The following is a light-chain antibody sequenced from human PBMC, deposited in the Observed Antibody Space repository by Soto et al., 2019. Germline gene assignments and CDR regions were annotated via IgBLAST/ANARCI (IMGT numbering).Light chain of an antibody. CDR1: SSDVGGYNY. V-gene: IGLV2-8*01. CDR2: EVS. Sequence: ALTQPPSASGSPGQSVTISCTGTSSDVGGYNYVSWYQQHPGKAPKLMIYEVSKRPSGVPDRFSGSKSGNTASLTVSGLQAEDEADYYCQSYDSSLSGWVFGGGTKLTVL. J-gene: IGLJ3*02. CDR3: QSYDSSLSGWV.